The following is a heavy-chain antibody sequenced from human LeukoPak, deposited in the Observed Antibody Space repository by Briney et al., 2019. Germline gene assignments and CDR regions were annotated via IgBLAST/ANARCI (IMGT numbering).Heavy chain of an antibody. J-gene: IGHJ5*02. CDR1: GFTFSSYT. CDR3: VRIPNSANFPNWFDP. V-gene: IGHV3-21*01. Sequence: GGSLRLSCAASGFTFSSYTMNWVRQAPGKGLEWISSMSGSSDIYYADSVRGRFTISRDNAKNSLFLKMNSLRADDTAVYYCVRIPNSANFPNWFDPWGQGTLVTVSS. D-gene: IGHD4/OR15-4a*01. CDR2: MSGSSDI.